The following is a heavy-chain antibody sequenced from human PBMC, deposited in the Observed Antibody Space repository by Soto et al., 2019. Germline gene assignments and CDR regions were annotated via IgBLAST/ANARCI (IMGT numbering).Heavy chain of an antibody. CDR1: GGSVSSGSYY. Sequence: SETLSLTCTVSGGSVSSGSYYWSWIRQPPGKGLEWIGYIYYSGSTYYNPSLKSRVTISVDTSKNQFSLKLSSVTAADTAVYYCARHYPRTVTTYYFDYWGQGTLVTVSS. CDR3: ARHYPRTVTTYYFDY. CDR2: IYYSGST. D-gene: IGHD4-17*01. V-gene: IGHV4-39*01. J-gene: IGHJ4*02.